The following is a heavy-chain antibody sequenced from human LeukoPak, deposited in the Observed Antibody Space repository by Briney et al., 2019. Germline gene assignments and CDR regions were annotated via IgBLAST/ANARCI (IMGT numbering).Heavy chain of an antibody. D-gene: IGHD3-3*01. CDR1: GGSISSYY. CDR3: ARPLLEYYDFWSGYYGDYYYYYYMDV. V-gene: IGHV4-59*05. CDR2: IYYSGST. Sequence: PSETLSLTCTVSGGSISSYYWSWIRQPAGKGLEWIGSIYYSGSTYYNPSLKSRVTISVDTSKNQFSLKLSSVTAADTAVYYCARPLLEYYDFWSGYYGDYYYYYYMDVWGKGTTVTVSS. J-gene: IGHJ6*03.